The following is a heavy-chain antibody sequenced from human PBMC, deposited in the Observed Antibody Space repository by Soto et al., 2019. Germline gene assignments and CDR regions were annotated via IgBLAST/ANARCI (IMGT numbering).Heavy chain of an antibody. Sequence: SETLPLTCAVYGGSFSGYYWRWIRQPPGKGRERIGEINHSGSTNYNPSLKSRVTISVDTSKNQFSLKLSSVTAADTAVYYCARGPRGCTNGVCYTGRYYYYGMDVWGQGATVTGS. J-gene: IGHJ6*02. CDR1: GGSFSGYY. D-gene: IGHD2-8*01. CDR2: INHSGST. V-gene: IGHV4-34*01. CDR3: ARGPRGCTNGVCYTGRYYYYGMDV.